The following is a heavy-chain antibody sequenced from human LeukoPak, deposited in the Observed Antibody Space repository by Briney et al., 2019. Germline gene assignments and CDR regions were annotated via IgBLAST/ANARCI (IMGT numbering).Heavy chain of an antibody. CDR1: GFTFSSYA. J-gene: IGHJ4*02. Sequence: PGGSLRLSCAASGFTFSSYAISWVRQAPGQGLEWMGGIIPIFGTANYAQKFQGRVTITADESTSTAYMELSSLRSEDTAVYYCARATITFGELTYYFDYWGQGTLVTVSS. CDR2: IIPIFGTA. D-gene: IGHD3-10*01. CDR3: ARATITFGELTYYFDY. V-gene: IGHV1-69*01.